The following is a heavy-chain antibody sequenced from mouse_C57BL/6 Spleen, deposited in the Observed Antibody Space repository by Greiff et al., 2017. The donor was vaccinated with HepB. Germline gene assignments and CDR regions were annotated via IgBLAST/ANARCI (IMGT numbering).Heavy chain of an antibody. Sequence: EVQLQESGEGLVKPGGSLKLSCAASGFTFSSYAMSWVRQTPEKRLEWVAYISSGGDYIYYADTVKGRFTISRDNARNTLYLQMSSLKSEDTAMYYCTREVTAGFAYWGQGTLVTVSA. CDR1: GFTFSSYA. J-gene: IGHJ3*01. CDR2: ISSGGDYI. V-gene: IGHV5-9-1*02. CDR3: TREVTAGFAY. D-gene: IGHD2-1*01.